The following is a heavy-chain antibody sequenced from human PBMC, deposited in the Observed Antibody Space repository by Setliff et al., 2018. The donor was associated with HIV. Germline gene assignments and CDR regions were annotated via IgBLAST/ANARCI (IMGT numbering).Heavy chain of an antibody. V-gene: IGHV1-8*01. D-gene: IGHD2-15*01. J-gene: IGHJ4*01. CDR3: ARVGSYWTQFDY. CDR2: MNPKSGNT. Sequence: ASVKVSCKASGYNFTSHDINWVRQAPGQGLEWMGWMNPKSGNTGYARKFQGRVTMTRKTSISTAYMELSSLRSEDTAVYYCARVGSYWTQFDYWGQGTLVTVSS. CDR1: GYNFTSHD.